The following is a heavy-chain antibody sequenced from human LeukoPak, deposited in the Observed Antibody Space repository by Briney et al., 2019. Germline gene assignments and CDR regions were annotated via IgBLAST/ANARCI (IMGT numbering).Heavy chain of an antibody. CDR2: IYTSGST. J-gene: IGHJ3*02. D-gene: IGHD1-26*01. CDR1: GGSISSYN. Sequence: SETLSLNGTGSGGSISSYNWSWIRQPPGKGLEWIGRIYTSGSTNYNPSLKSRVTMSVDTSKNQFSLKLSSVTAADTAVYYCAREWELLSGFDIWGQGTMVTVSS. V-gene: IGHV4-4*07. CDR3: AREWELLSGFDI.